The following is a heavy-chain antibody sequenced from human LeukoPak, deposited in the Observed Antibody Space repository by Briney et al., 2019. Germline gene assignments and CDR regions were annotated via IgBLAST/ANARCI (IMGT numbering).Heavy chain of an antibody. CDR1: GFTFSSYS. V-gene: IGHV3-21*06. CDR2: ISSSSSYI. J-gene: IGHJ4*02. CDR3: ARDDYGGLYYFDY. D-gene: IGHD4-23*01. Sequence: GGSLRLSCAASGFTFSSYSMNWVRQAPGKGLEWVSFISSSSSYIYYADSVKGRFTISRDNAKNSLYLQMNSLRAEDTAVYYCARDDYGGLYYFDYWGQGTLVTVSS.